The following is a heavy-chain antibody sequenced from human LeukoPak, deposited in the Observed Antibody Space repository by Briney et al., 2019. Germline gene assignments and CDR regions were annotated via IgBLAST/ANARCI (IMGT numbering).Heavy chain of an antibody. V-gene: IGHV4-34*01. CDR3: ARGMRWFDP. CDR1: GGSFSGYY. Sequence: SETLSLTCAVYGGSFSGYYWSWIRQPPGKGLEWIGEINHSGSTNYNPSLKSRVTISVDTSKNQFSLKLSSVTAADTAVYYSARGMRWFDPWGQGTLVTVSS. CDR2: INHSGST. J-gene: IGHJ5*02.